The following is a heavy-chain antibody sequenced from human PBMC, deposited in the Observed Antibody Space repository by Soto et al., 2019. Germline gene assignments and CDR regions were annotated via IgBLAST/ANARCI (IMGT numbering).Heavy chain of an antibody. J-gene: IGHJ4*02. CDR3: ARLEGEWFGDVTYFDY. CDR2: INHSGST. D-gene: IGHD3-10*01. V-gene: IGHV4-34*01. Sequence: PSETLSLTCAVYGGSFSGYYWSWIRQPPGKGLEWIGEINHSGSTNYNPSLKSRVTISVDTSKNQFSLKLSSVTATDTAVYYCARLEGEWFGDVTYFDYWGQGTLVTVSS. CDR1: GGSFSGYY.